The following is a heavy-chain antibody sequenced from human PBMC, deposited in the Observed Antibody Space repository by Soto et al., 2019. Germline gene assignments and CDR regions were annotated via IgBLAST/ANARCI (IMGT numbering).Heavy chain of an antibody. CDR1: GYSFTAYW. J-gene: IGHJ4*02. CDR2: IDPSDSYV. Sequence: ESLTISCQASGYSFTAYWTTWVRQMPGKGLEWMATIDPSDSYVDYSPSFRGHVTFSVDRSITTVYLQWNSLKASDSAMYFCTRRASSSFYHFDFWGQGALVTVSS. D-gene: IGHD2-2*01. V-gene: IGHV5-10-1*01. CDR3: TRRASSSFYHFDF.